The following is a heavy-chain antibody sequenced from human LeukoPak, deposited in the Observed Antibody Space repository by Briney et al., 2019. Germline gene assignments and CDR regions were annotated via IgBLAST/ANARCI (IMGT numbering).Heavy chain of an antibody. Sequence: GASVKVSCKASGGTFSIYAISWVRQAPGQGLEWMGGIIPIFGTANYAQKFQGRVTITADESTSTAYMELSSLRSEDTAVYYCARGLITRSLPSLVVNWFDPWGQGTLVTVSS. CDR1: GGTFSIYA. CDR3: ARGLITRSLPSLVVNWFDP. V-gene: IGHV1-69*13. D-gene: IGHD3-22*01. J-gene: IGHJ5*02. CDR2: IIPIFGTA.